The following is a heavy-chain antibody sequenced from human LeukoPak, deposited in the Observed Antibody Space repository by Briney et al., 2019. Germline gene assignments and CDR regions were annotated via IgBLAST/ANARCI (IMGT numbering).Heavy chain of an antibody. Sequence: SETLSLTCTVSGDSISSGAYYWSWIRQLPGKGLEWIGYIYYSGSAYSNPSLKSRVTISVDTSKNQFSLKLSSVTAADTAVYYCARARSSTSSFDPWGQGTLVTVSS. D-gene: IGHD2-2*01. CDR3: ARARSSTSSFDP. J-gene: IGHJ5*02. V-gene: IGHV4-31*03. CDR2: IYYSGSA. CDR1: GDSISSGAYY.